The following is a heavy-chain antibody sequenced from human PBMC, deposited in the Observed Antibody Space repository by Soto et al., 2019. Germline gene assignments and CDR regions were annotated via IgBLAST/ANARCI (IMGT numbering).Heavy chain of an antibody. Sequence: PGGSLRLSCAASGFTFGNYWMHWVRQAPGKGLEWVSRMNSDGSTTNYADSVKGRFTVSRDNAKNSVSLQMNTLRVEDTAVYYCAREDSIIIPAVSDFWGQGTLVTVSS. CDR3: AREDSIIIPAVSDF. J-gene: IGHJ4*02. CDR2: MNSDGSTT. V-gene: IGHV3-74*01. CDR1: GFTFGNYW. D-gene: IGHD2-2*01.